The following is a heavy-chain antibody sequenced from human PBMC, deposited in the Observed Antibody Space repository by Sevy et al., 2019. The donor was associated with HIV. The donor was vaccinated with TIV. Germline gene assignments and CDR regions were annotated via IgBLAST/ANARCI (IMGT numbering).Heavy chain of an antibody. CDR2: ISSSGSTI. D-gene: IGHD5-12*01. CDR3: ARDSSGYSGYDHFDY. CDR1: GFTFSDYY. V-gene: IGHV3-11*01. J-gene: IGHJ4*02. Sequence: GGSLRLSCAASGFTFSDYYMSWIRQAPGKGLEWVSYISSSGSTIYYADSGKGRFTISRDNAKNSLYLQMNSLRAEDTAVYYCARDSSGYSGYDHFDYWGQGTLVTVSS.